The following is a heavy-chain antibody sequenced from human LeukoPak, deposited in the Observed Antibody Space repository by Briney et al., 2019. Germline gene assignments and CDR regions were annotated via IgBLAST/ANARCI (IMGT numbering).Heavy chain of an antibody. Sequence: GGSLRLSCAASGFTFSSYAMSWVRQAPGKGLEWVANIKQDGSEEYYVDSVKGRFTISRDNAKNSLYLQMNSLRAEDTAVYYCARDPYSSGWYGNENYYWFDPWGQGTLVTVSS. D-gene: IGHD6-19*01. V-gene: IGHV3-7*01. CDR2: IKQDGSEE. CDR3: ARDPYSSGWYGNENYYWFDP. J-gene: IGHJ5*02. CDR1: GFTFSSYA.